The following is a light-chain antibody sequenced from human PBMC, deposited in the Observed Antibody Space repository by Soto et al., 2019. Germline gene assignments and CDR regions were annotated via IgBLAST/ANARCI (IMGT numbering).Light chain of an antibody. Sequence: QSVLTQPPSVSAAPGQKVTISCSGSSANIGSNYVSWYQHLPGTAPKLVNYDSDRRPSEIPDRFSGSKSGTSATLDITGLQTGDEADYYCGAWDGSLSVVLFGGGTKLTVL. CDR2: DSD. CDR3: GAWDGSLSVVL. J-gene: IGLJ2*01. V-gene: IGLV1-51*01. CDR1: SANIGSNY.